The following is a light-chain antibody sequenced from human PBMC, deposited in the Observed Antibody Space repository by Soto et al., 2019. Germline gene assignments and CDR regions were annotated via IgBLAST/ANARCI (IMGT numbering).Light chain of an antibody. V-gene: IGKV3-11*01. CDR3: QQRNEWPLT. CDR1: QSVSSN. Sequence: EIVMTQSPATLSVSPGERATLSCRASQSVSSNLAWYQQKPGQAPRLFIYDASNRATGIPARFSGSGSGTDFTLTISSLEPEDFAVYYCQQRNEWPLTFGQGTRLEIK. CDR2: DAS. J-gene: IGKJ5*01.